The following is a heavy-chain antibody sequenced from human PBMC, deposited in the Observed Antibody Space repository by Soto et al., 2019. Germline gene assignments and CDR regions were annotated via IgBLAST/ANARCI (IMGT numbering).Heavy chain of an antibody. CDR1: SASITVGGYS. J-gene: IGHJ4*02. Sequence: QLLLQESGSGLVKPSQTLSLTCAVSSASITVGGYSWSWIRQPPGKGLEWIGNIYHSGFTYYNPSLRSRVTISVDRSKNQLSLELTSVTAADTAVYYCVRIFSNFRHYFDYWGQGTLVPVSS. CDR3: VRIFSNFRHYFDY. D-gene: IGHD3-9*01. CDR2: IYHSGFT. V-gene: IGHV4-30-2*01.